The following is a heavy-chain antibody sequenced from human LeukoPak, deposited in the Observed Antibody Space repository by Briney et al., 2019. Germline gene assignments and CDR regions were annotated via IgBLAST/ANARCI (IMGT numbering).Heavy chain of an antibody. J-gene: IGHJ4*02. CDR3: AKDMNSWRDGSGLGDYFDY. D-gene: IGHD6-19*01. CDR2: TSGSGRSI. V-gene: IGHV3-23*01. Sequence: GGSLRLSCAASGFTFSSYAMSWVRQAPGKGLEWVSGTSGSGRSIHYADSVKGRFTISRDNSKNTLYLQMNSLRADDTAVYYCAKDMNSWRDGSGLGDYFDYWGQGTLVTVPS. CDR1: GFTFSSYA.